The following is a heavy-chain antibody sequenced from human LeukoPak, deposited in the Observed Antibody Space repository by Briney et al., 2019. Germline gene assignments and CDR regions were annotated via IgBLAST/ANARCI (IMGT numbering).Heavy chain of an antibody. CDR2: IYYSGST. CDR3: ARQQSPDVNDAFDI. V-gene: IGHV4-39*01. Sequence: SETLSLTCTVSGGSISSSSYYWGWIRQPPGKGLEWIRSIYYSGSTYYNPSLKSRVTISVDTSKNQFSLKLSSVTAADTAVYYCARQQSPDVNDAFDIWGQGTMVTVSS. CDR1: GGSISSSSYY. J-gene: IGHJ3*02.